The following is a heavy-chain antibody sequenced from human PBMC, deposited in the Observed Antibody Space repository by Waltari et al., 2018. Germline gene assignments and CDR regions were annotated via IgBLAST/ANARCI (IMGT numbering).Heavy chain of an antibody. CDR1: GYTFFSHW. D-gene: IGHD1-26*01. V-gene: IGHV5-10-1*03. CDR2: IDQLHSYT. CDR3: SRHVSGTYYEDY. Sequence: EVQLVQSGAELKKPGESLRISCEASGYTFFSHWISWVRQVPGKGLGWLGRIDQLHSYTSYGPSVHGHVTISVDKSINTAYLQWNSLKASDTATYYCSRHVSGTYYEDYWGQGTLVTVSS. J-gene: IGHJ4*02.